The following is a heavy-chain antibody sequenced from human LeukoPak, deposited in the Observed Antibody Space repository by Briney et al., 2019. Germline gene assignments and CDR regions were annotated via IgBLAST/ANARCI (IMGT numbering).Heavy chain of an antibody. V-gene: IGHV4-59*01. J-gene: IGHJ4*02. D-gene: IGHD1-26*01. CDR3: ARGGGGKWEPQFDY. CDR1: GGSISSYY. CDR2: IYYSGST. Sequence: SETLSLTCTVSGGSISSYYWSWIRQPPGKGLEWIGYIYYSGSTNYNPSLKSRVTISVDTSKNQFSLKLSSVTAADTAVYYCARGGGGKWEPQFDYWGQGTLVTVSS.